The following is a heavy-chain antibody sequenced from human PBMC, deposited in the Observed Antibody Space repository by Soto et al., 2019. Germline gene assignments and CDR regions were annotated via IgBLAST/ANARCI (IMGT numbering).Heavy chain of an antibody. Sequence: QVQLQQWGAGLLKPSETLSLTCAVYGGSFSGYYWSWIRQPPGKGLEWIGEINHSGSTNYNPSLKSRVTIPVDTSKNQFSLKLSSVTAADTAVYYCASDTYYYDSSGYGWFDPWGQGTLVTVSS. V-gene: IGHV4-34*01. CDR2: INHSGST. D-gene: IGHD3-22*01. CDR1: GGSFSGYY. J-gene: IGHJ5*02. CDR3: ASDTYYYDSSGYGWFDP.